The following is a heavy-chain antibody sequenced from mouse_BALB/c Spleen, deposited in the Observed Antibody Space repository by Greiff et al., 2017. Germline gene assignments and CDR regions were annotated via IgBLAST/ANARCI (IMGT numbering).Heavy chain of an antibody. CDR1: GFTFSSFG. V-gene: IGHV5-17*02. Sequence: EVQLVESGGGLVQPGGSRKLSCAASGFTFSSFGMHWVRQAPEKGLEWVAYISSGSSTIYYADTVKGRFTISRDNPKNTLFLQMTSLRSEDTAMYYCANGYYFDYWGEGTTLTVSS. CDR2: ISSGSSTI. CDR3: ANGYYFDY. J-gene: IGHJ2*01.